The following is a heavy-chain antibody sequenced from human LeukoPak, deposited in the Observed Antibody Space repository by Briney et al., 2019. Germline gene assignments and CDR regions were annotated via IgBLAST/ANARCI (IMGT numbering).Heavy chain of an antibody. D-gene: IGHD3-10*01. Sequence: GGSLRLSCAASGFTFDDYGMSWVRQAPGKGLEWVSGINWNGGSTGYADSVKGRFTISRDNAKNSLYLQMNSLRAEDTALYYCARDGLRFYGSGSYYGYWGQGTLVTVSS. CDR1: GFTFDDYG. V-gene: IGHV3-20*04. CDR3: ARDGLRFYGSGSYYGY. CDR2: INWNGGST. J-gene: IGHJ4*02.